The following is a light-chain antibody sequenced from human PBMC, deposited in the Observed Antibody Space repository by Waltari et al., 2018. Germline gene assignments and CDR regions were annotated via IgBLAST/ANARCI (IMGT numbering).Light chain of an antibody. J-gene: IGLJ1*01. Sequence: QSALTQPASVSGSPGQSITNSCTGPDSDVGGYPYVSWYQHHPGKAPKLMIHYVNKRPSGVSNRFSGSKSGNTASLTISVLQAEDEADYYCSSYTSISTFYVFGTGTKVTVL. CDR1: DSDVGGYPY. CDR2: YVN. CDR3: SSYTSISTFYV. V-gene: IGLV2-14*03.